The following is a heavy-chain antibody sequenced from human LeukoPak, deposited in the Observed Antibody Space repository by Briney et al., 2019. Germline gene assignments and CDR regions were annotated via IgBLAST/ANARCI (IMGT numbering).Heavy chain of an antibody. CDR2: THYSGNT. J-gene: IGHJ4*02. CDR1: DDSISSYY. CDR3: ARSMVRGIITHFDY. Sequence: SETLSLTCRVSDDSISSYYWNWIRQPPGKPLEWIGYTHYSGNTNYNPSLKSRVTMSVDTSKNQFSLKLSSVTAADTAVYYCARSMVRGIITHFDYWGQGTLVTFSS. V-gene: IGHV4-59*12. D-gene: IGHD3-10*01.